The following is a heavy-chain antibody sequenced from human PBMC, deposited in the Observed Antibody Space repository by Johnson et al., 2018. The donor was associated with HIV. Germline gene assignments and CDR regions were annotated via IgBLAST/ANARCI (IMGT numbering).Heavy chain of an antibody. CDR1: GFTFSTYA. J-gene: IGHJ3*02. V-gene: IGHV3-30-3*01. CDR3: ARERGYYGIPAVDS. D-gene: IGHD4-17*01. Sequence: QVQLVESGGGVVQPGRSLRLSCAASGFTFSTYAIHWVRQAPGKGLEWVVVISYDGSNKFYTDSVKGRFSISRDNSKNTLYLQMHSLRTEDTAVYYCARERGYYGIPAVDSWGQGTMVTVSS. CDR2: ISYDGSNK.